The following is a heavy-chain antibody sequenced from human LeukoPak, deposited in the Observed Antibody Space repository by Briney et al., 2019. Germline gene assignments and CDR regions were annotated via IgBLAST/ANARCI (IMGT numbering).Heavy chain of an antibody. Sequence: VASVKVSCQASGYTFTSYGISWVRQAPGQGLEWMGWISAYNGNTNYAQKLQGRVTMTTDTSTSTDYMELRSLRSDDTAVYYCARVKGDYGDYWGQGTLVTVSS. CDR2: ISAYNGNT. CDR3: ARVKGDYGDY. V-gene: IGHV1-18*01. J-gene: IGHJ4*02. CDR1: GYTFTSYG.